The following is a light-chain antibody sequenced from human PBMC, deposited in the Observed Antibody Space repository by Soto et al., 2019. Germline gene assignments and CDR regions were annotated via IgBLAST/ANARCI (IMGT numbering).Light chain of an antibody. CDR2: SNI. V-gene: IGLV1-40*01. CDR3: SANAGGSTLV. CDR1: SSNTGAGYD. Sequence: QSVLTQPPSVSGAPGQRVTISCTGTSSNTGAGYDVYWYQQLPGTAPKLLIYSNIDRPSGVPDRFSGSKSGTSASLAITGLQAEDEADYYCSANAGGSTLVFGGGTKVTVL. J-gene: IGLJ2*01.